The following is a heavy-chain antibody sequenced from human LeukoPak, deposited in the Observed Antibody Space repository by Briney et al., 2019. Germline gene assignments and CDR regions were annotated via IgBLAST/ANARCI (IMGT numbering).Heavy chain of an antibody. J-gene: IGHJ6*02. CDR3: ARVFHYYGMDV. CDR1: GFXFSTYE. CDR2: IGSSGYPT. V-gene: IGHV3-48*03. Sequence: PGGSLRLSCAASGFXFSTYEMNWVRQAPGRGLEWISYIGSSGYPTFYADSVRGRFTISRDNAKNSLYLQMNSLRDEDTAVYYCARVFHYYGMDVWGQGITVTVSS.